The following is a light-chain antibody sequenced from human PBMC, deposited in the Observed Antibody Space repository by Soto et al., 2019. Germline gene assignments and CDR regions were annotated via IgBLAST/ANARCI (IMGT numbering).Light chain of an antibody. CDR3: QTWGTGIHV. V-gene: IGLV4-69*01. CDR1: SGHSSYA. Sequence: QSVLTQSPSASASLGASVKLTCTLSSGHSSYAIAWHQQQPEKGPRYLMKLNSDGSHSKGDGIPDRFSGSSSGAERYLTISSLQSEDEADYYCQTWGTGIHVLGTATKITIL. CDR2: LNSDGSH. J-gene: IGLJ1*01.